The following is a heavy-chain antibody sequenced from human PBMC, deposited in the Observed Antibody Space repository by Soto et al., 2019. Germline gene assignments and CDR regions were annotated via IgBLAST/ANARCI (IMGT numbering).Heavy chain of an antibody. J-gene: IGHJ4*02. Sequence: QVQLVESGGGVVQPGRSLRLSCAASGFTFSSYGMHWVRQAPGKGLEWVAVIWYDGSNKYYADSVKGRFTISRDNSKSTLYLQMNSLRAEDTAVYYCAREGIAVAGAFDYWGQGTLVTVSS. D-gene: IGHD6-19*01. CDR2: IWYDGSNK. CDR3: AREGIAVAGAFDY. CDR1: GFTFSSYG. V-gene: IGHV3-33*01.